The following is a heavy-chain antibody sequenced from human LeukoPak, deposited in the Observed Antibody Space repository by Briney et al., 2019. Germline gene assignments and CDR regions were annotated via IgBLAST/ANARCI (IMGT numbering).Heavy chain of an antibody. CDR3: ARTDPQYCSGGSCYPHFDY. J-gene: IGHJ4*02. Sequence: SETLSLTCAVYGGSFSGYYWSWIRQPPGKGLEWIGEINHSGSTNYNPSLKSRVTISVDTSKNQFSLKLSSVTAADTAVYYCARTDPQYCSGGSCYPHFDYWGRGTLVTVSS. V-gene: IGHV4-34*01. CDR1: GGSFSGYY. D-gene: IGHD2-15*01. CDR2: INHSGST.